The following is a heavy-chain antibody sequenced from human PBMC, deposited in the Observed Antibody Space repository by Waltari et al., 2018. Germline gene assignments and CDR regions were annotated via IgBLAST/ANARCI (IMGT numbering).Heavy chain of an antibody. D-gene: IGHD3-10*01. Sequence: HLVESGGGVVQPGGSLRLSCAASGFPFRYFGMPWSRQAPGKGLEWVVFIRYDGSNQEYVDSVKGRFSISRDNSRNTVYLQMNSLRVEDTAVYYCAKDRGGGYGGLRPDAFDIWGEGTRVIVSS. CDR3: AKDRGGGYGGLRPDAFDI. CDR2: IRYDGSNQ. J-gene: IGHJ3*02. V-gene: IGHV3-30*02. CDR1: GFPFRYFG.